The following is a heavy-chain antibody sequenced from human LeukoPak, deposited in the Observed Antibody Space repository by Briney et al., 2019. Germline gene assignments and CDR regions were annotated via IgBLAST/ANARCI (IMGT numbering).Heavy chain of an antibody. D-gene: IGHD1-26*01. CDR2: ISAYNGNT. CDR1: GYTFTSYG. CDR3: ARGDLEWEPDPNWFDP. J-gene: IGHJ5*02. V-gene: IGHV1-18*01. Sequence: ASVKISCKASGYTFTSYGISWLRQAPGQGLEWMGWISAYNGNTNYAQKLQGRVTMTTDTSTSTAYMELRSLRSDDTAVYYCARGDLEWEPDPNWFDPWGQGTLVTVSS.